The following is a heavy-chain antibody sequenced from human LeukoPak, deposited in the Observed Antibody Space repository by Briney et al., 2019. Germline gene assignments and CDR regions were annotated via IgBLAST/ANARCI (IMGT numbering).Heavy chain of an antibody. J-gene: IGHJ4*02. CDR3: AKSGSSSWYFLDY. Sequence: GGSLRLSCAASGFTFSSYGMHWVRQAPGKGLEWVAVISYDGSNKYYADSVKGRFAISRDNSKNTLYLQMNSLRAEDTAVYYCAKSGSSSWYFLDYWGQGTLVTVSS. D-gene: IGHD6-13*01. V-gene: IGHV3-30*18. CDR1: GFTFSSYG. CDR2: ISYDGSNK.